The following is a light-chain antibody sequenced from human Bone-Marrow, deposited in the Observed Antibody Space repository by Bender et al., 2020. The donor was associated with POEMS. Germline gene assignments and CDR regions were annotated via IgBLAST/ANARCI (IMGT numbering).Light chain of an antibody. CDR3: QSADSSGTYVV. V-gene: IGLV3-25*03. J-gene: IGLJ2*01. CDR1: ALPKQY. CDR2: KDN. Sequence: SDELTQPPSVSVSPGQTARITCSGDALPKQYAYWYQQKPGQAPVVVINKDNERPSGIPERFSGSRSGTTVTLTISGVQAEDEADYYCQSADSSGTYVVFGGGTRLTVL.